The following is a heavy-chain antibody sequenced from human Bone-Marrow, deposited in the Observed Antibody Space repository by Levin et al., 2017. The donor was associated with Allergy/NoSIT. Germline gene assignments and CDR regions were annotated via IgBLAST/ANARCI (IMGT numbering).Heavy chain of an antibody. Sequence: SCAASGFTFSSYGMHWVRQAPGKGLEGVAVIWYDGSNKYYADSVKGRFTISRDNSKNTLYLQMNSLRAEDTAVYYCARDLGGWADYWGQGTLVTVSS. CDR1: GFTFSSYG. J-gene: IGHJ4*02. CDR3: ARDLGGWADY. D-gene: IGHD6-19*01. CDR2: IWYDGSNK. V-gene: IGHV3-33*01.